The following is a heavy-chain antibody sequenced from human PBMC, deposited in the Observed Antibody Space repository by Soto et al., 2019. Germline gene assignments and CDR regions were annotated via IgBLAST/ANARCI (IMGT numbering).Heavy chain of an antibody. V-gene: IGHV3-72*01. Sequence: GGSLRLSCAASGFTFSDPYMDWVRQAPGKGLEWVGRIRNKANSYTTEYAASVKGRFTISRDDSKNSLYLQMNSLKTEDTAVYYCARVRSPSSFNWGQGTLVTVSS. D-gene: IGHD2-15*01. CDR1: GFTFSDPY. J-gene: IGHJ4*02. CDR2: IRNKANSYTT. CDR3: ARVRSPSSFN.